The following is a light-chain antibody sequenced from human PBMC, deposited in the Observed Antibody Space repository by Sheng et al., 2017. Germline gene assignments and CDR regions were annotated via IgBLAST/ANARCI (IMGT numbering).Light chain of an antibody. CDR2: DNS. CDR1: NIGGKS. V-gene: IGLV3-21*03. CDR3: HVWDGSTDHLV. J-gene: IGLJ2*01. Sequence: SYVLTQPPSVSVAPGKTASLTCGGDNIGGKSVHWYRQRPTQAPVLVVYDNSDWPSGIPERFSGSNSGNTATLTITRVEPGDEADYYCHVWDGSTDHLVFGGGTKLTVL.